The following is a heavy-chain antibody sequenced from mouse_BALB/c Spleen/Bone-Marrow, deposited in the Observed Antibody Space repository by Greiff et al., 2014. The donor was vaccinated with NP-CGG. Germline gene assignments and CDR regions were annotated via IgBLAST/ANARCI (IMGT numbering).Heavy chain of an antibody. V-gene: IGHV1S132*01. J-gene: IGHJ4*01. CDR2: IYPGTDST. CDR1: GYIFTSYW. D-gene: IGHD2-5*01. CDR3: ARTSNPAMDY. Sequence: VQLVEPGAELVRPGASVKLSCRTSGYIFTSYWIHWIKQRSGQGLEWIARIYPGTDSTYYNEKFKGKATLTADKSSNTAYMQLGSLKSEDSAVYFCARTSNPAMDYWGQGTSVTVSS.